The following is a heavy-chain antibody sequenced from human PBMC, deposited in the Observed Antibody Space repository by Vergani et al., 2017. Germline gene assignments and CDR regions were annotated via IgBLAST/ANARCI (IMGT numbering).Heavy chain of an antibody. Sequence: QVQLVESGGGVVQPGRSLRLSCAASGFTFSSYGMHWVRQAPGKGLEWVAVISYDGSNKYYADSVKGRFTISRDNSKNTRYLQMNSLRAEDTAVYYCAKDAFMVRGVINGYNWFDPWGQGTLVTVSS. CDR3: AKDAFMVRGVINGYNWFDP. V-gene: IGHV3-30*18. CDR1: GFTFSSYG. D-gene: IGHD3-10*01. CDR2: ISYDGSNK. J-gene: IGHJ5*02.